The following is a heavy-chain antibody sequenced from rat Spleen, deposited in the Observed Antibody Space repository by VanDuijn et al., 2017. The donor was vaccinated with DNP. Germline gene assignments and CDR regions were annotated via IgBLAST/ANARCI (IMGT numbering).Heavy chain of an antibody. V-gene: IGHV2-27*01. J-gene: IGHJ1*01. CDR2: IQNGGIT. CDR3: ARVRGDYNNYWYFDF. CDR1: GFSLPSYH. Sequence: QVQLKESGPGLVQPSQTLSLTCTVSGFSLPSYHVHWVRQPPGKGLEWMGRIQNGGITDYNSALKSRLSISRDTSKSQVFLKMNSLQTEDTAMYFCARVRGDYNNYWYFDFWGPGTMVTVSS. D-gene: IGHD1-10*01.